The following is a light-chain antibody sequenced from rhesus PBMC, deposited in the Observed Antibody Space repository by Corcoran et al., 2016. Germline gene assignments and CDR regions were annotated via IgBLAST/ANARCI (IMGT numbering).Light chain of an antibody. CDR1: QGISNI. CDR3: QHGYGILFT. V-gene: IGKV1-33*02. Sequence: DIQMTQSPSSLSASVGDTVTITCQASQGISNILAWYQQKPGKVPNLLIYAASTLQIGVPSRFIGSGSGTVFTLTISSLQPEDFATYYCQHGYGILFTFGPGTKLDIK. J-gene: IGKJ3*01. CDR2: AAS.